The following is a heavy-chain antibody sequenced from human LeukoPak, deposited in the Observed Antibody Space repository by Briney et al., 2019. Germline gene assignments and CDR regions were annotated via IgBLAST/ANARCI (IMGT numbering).Heavy chain of an antibody. Sequence: ASVKVSCKASGYTFTSYGISWVRQAPGQGLEWMGWISAYNGNTNYAQKLRGRVTMTTDTSTSTAYMELRSLRSDDTAVYYCARMGSTVTTYYYYMDVWGKGTTVTVSS. J-gene: IGHJ6*03. CDR3: ARMGSTVTTYYYYMDV. V-gene: IGHV1-18*01. CDR2: ISAYNGNT. D-gene: IGHD4-17*01. CDR1: GYTFTSYG.